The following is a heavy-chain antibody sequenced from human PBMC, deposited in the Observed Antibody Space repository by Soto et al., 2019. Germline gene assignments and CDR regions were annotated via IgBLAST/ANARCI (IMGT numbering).Heavy chain of an antibody. CDR2: ISWNSGSI. CDR1: VFTCYDYS. Sequence: GGSXRLSCSASVFTCYDYSMHLFRQAPGKGLEWVSGISWNSGSIGYADSVKGRFTISRDNAKNSLYLQMNSLRAEDTALYYCEKDIGGSGWSADGISGMEVWGQGTTVNVYS. CDR3: EKDIGGSGWSADGISGMEV. J-gene: IGHJ6*01. D-gene: IGHD6-13*01. V-gene: IGHV3-9*01.